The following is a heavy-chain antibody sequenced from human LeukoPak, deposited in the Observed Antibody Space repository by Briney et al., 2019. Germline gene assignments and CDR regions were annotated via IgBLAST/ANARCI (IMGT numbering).Heavy chain of an antibody. CDR2: ISSSSSYI. D-gene: IGHD2-15*01. CDR1: EFTFSSYS. Sequence: GGSLRLSCAASEFTFSSYSMNWVRQAPGKGLEWVSSISSSSSYIYYADSVKGRFTISRDNAKNSLYLQMNSLRAEDTAVYYCASRHCSGGGCYFAGADPFDYWGQGTLVTVSS. J-gene: IGHJ4*02. CDR3: ASRHCSGGGCYFAGADPFDY. V-gene: IGHV3-21*01.